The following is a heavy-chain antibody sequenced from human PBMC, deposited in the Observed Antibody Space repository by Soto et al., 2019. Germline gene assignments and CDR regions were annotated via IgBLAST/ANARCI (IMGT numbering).Heavy chain of an antibody. Sequence: EVQLLESGGGLVQPGGYLRLSCAASGFTFSSYAISWVRQAPGKGLEWVSAISGSGGSTYYADSVKGRFTISRDNSKNTLYLQMNSLRAEDTAVYYCAKEWSYSSGWSHVDYWGQGTLVTVSS. CDR3: AKEWSYSSGWSHVDY. CDR1: GFTFSSYA. V-gene: IGHV3-23*01. J-gene: IGHJ4*02. CDR2: ISGSGGST. D-gene: IGHD6-19*01.